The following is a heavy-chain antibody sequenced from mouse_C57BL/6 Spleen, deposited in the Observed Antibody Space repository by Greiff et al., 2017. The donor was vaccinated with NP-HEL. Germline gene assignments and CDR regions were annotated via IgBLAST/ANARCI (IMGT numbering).Heavy chain of an antibody. D-gene: IGHD3-3*01. V-gene: IGHV1-61*01. J-gene: IGHJ1*03. CDR2: IYPSDSET. CDR3: ARSKLSVYFDV. Sequence: QVQLQQPGAELVRPGSSVKLSCKASGYTFTSYWMDWVKQRPGQGLEWIGNIYPSDSETHYNQKFTDKATLTVDKSSSTAYMQLSSLTSEDSAVYYCARSKLSVYFDVWGTGTTVTVSS. CDR1: GYTFTSYW.